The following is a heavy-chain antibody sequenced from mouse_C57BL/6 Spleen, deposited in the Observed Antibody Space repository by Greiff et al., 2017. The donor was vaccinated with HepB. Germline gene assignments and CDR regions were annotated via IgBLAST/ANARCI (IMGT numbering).Heavy chain of an antibody. CDR2: ISSGGSYT. CDR1: GFTFSSYG. V-gene: IGHV5-6*02. CDR3: ARQSDYGNSFAY. J-gene: IGHJ3*01. Sequence: DVKLQESGGDLVKPGGSLKLSCAASGFTFSSYGMSWVRQTPDKRLEWVATISSGGSYTYYPDSVKGRFTISRDNAKNTLYLQMSSLKFEDTAMYYCARQSDYGNSFAYWGQGTLVTVSA. D-gene: IGHD2-1*01.